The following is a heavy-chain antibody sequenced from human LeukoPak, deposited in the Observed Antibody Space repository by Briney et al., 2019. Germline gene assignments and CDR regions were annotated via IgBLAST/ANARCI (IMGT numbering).Heavy chain of an antibody. D-gene: IGHD5-18*01. CDR1: GFTFSSYG. J-gene: IGHJ1*01. CDR3: ARETYPYTAIGHVLPLFQH. CDR2: IWYDGSKK. V-gene: IGHV3-33*01. Sequence: GRSRSLSCAASGFTFSSYGMHWVRQAPGKGLEWDAVIWYDGSKKYYADSVKGQFTISRDNSKNTPHLQMNSLRAEATSVHYCARETYPYTAIGHVLPLFQHWGQGTLVTVTS.